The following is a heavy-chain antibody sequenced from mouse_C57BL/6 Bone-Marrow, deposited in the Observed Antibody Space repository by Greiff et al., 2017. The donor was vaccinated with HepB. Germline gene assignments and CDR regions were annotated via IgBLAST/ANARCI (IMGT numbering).Heavy chain of an antibody. D-gene: IGHD1-1*01. Sequence: EVQVVESGGGLVKPGGSLKLSCAASGFTFSSYAMSWVRQTPEKRLEWVATISDGGSYTYYPDNVQGRFTIARDHAKNNLYLQMSHLKSEDTAMYYCARDDDYYGSYAMDYWGQGTSVTVSS. CDR2: ISDGGSYT. V-gene: IGHV5-4*01. J-gene: IGHJ4*01. CDR1: GFTFSSYA. CDR3: ARDDDYYGSYAMDY.